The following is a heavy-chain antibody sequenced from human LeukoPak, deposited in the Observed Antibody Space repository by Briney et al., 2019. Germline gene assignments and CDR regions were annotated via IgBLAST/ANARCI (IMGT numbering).Heavy chain of an antibody. V-gene: IGHV3-23*01. D-gene: IGHD1-26*01. Sequence: GGSLRLSCAFSGFSFTQIGMGWVREAPGKGLERVADICGGGSDTKYTDSVQGRFTLSRDISKNTLYLQMNSLRAEDTAVYYCARDVFVGIVGATTGGPSLYWGQGTLVTVSS. CDR1: GFSFTQIG. CDR2: ICGGGSDT. J-gene: IGHJ4*02. CDR3: ARDVFVGIVGATTGGPSLY.